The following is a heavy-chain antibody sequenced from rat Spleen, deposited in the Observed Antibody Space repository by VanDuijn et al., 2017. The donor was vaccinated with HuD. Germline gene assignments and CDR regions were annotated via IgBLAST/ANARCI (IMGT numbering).Heavy chain of an antibody. CDR2: IIYDGSRT. V-gene: IGHV5S10*01. Sequence: EVQLMESDGGLVQPGRSLKLSCAASGFTFSDYNMAWVRQAPKKGLEWVATIIYDGSRTYYRDSVEGRFTISRDNAKDTLYLQMDSLRSEDTATYYCALREGFAYWGQGVMVTVSS. D-gene: IGHD3-7*01. J-gene: IGHJ2*01. CDR3: ALREGFAY. CDR1: GFTFSDYN.